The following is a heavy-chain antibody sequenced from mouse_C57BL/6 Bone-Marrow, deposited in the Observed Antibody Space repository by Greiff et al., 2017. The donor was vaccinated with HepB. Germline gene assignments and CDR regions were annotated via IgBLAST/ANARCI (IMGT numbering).Heavy chain of an antibody. J-gene: IGHJ2*01. CDR3: VRGGNFDY. V-gene: IGHV5-9*03. CDR1: GFTFSSYT. CDR2: ISSGGGNT. Sequence: EVKLVESGGGLVKPGGSLKLSCAASGFTFSSYTMSWVRQTPEKRLERVATISSGGGNTYYPDSVKGRFTISRDNAKNSLYLQMSSLRSEDTALYYCVRGGNFDYWGQGTTLTVSS.